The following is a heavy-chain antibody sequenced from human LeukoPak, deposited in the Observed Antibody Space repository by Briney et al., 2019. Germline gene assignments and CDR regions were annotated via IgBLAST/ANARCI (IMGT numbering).Heavy chain of an antibody. CDR2: ISGSGGST. Sequence: PGGSLRLSCAASGFTFSSYWMHWVRQAPGKGLEWVSAISGSGGSTYYAVSVKGRFTISRDNSKNTLYLQMNSLRAEDTAVYYCAKDHYDFWSGYPGIDYWGQGTLVTVSS. D-gene: IGHD3-3*01. CDR1: GFTFSSYW. J-gene: IGHJ4*02. V-gene: IGHV3-23*01. CDR3: AKDHYDFWSGYPGIDY.